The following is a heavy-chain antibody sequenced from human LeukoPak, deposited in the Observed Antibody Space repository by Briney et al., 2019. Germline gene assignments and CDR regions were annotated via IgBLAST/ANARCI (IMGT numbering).Heavy chain of an antibody. CDR1: GGTFSSYA. J-gene: IGHJ4*02. CDR2: IIPMFGTA. Sequence: SVKVSCKASGGTFSSYAIRWVRQAPGQGLEWMGGIIPMFGTADYAQKLQGRVTITADKSTSTAYMELSSLRSGDTAVYYCARGIHSSGFYYDAHWGQGTLVTVSS. CDR3: ARGIHSSGFYYDAH. V-gene: IGHV1-69*06. D-gene: IGHD3-22*01.